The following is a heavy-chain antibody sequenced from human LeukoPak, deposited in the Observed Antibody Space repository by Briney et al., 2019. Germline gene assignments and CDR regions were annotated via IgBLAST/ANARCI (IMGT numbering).Heavy chain of an antibody. V-gene: IGHV3-23*01. Sequence: GGSLRLSCAASGFTFSSYAMSWVRQAPGKGLEWVSAISGSGGSTYYADSVRGRFTISRDNSKNTLYLQMNSLRAEDTAVYYCARDGGIAVAGTGWFDPWGQGTLVTVSS. CDR3: ARDGGIAVAGTGWFDP. CDR1: GFTFSSYA. D-gene: IGHD6-19*01. J-gene: IGHJ5*02. CDR2: ISGSGGST.